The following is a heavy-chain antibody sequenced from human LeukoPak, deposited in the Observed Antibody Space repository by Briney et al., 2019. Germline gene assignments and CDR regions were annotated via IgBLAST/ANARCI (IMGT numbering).Heavy chain of an antibody. J-gene: IGHJ4*02. Sequence: GGSLRLSCAASGFTFSSYSMNWVRQATGKGLEWVSPISSSSSYIYYADSVKGRFTISRDNAKNSLYLQMNSLRAEDTAVYYCASLGGLLYSYGYGNDYWGQGTLVTVSS. D-gene: IGHD5-18*01. CDR1: GFTFSSYS. CDR3: ASLGGLLYSYGYGNDY. CDR2: ISSSSSYI. V-gene: IGHV3-21*01.